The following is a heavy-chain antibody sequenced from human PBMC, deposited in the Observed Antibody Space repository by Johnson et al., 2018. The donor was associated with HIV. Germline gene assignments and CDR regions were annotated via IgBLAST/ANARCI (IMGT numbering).Heavy chain of an antibody. V-gene: IGHV3-7*01. Sequence: VQLVESGGGVVQPGRSLRLSCAASGFIFSNYGMHWVRQAPGKGLEWVANINQDGTEKYYVDSVQGRFTISRDNIKNSLYLQMNSLRAEDTAVYYCARDPRGQHPRGAFDIWGQGTMVTVSS. D-gene: IGHD6-13*01. CDR1: GFIFSNYG. CDR2: INQDGTEK. CDR3: ARDPRGQHPRGAFDI. J-gene: IGHJ3*02.